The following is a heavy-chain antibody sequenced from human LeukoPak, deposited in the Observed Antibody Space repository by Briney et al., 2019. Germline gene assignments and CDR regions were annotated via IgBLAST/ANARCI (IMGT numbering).Heavy chain of an antibody. J-gene: IGHJ4*02. V-gene: IGHV4-59*08. CDR3: ARMVGATEDY. D-gene: IGHD1-26*01. Sequence: SEALSLTCTVSGGSISSYYWSWIRQPPGKGLEWIGYIYYSGSTNYNPSLKSRVTISLDTSKNQFSLKLSSVTAADTAVYYCARMVGATEDYWGQGTLVTVSS. CDR1: GGSISSYY. CDR2: IYYSGST.